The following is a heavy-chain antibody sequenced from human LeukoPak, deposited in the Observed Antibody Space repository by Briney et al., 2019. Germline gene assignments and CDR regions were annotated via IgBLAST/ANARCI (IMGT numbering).Heavy chain of an antibody. CDR3: AGALRLGELSSLDY. CDR2: ISSSSSYI. V-gene: IGHV3-21*01. D-gene: IGHD3-16*02. J-gene: IGHJ4*02. Sequence: GGSLRLSCAASGFTFNSYSMNWVRQAPGKGLEWVPSISSSSSYIYYADSVKGRFTISRDNAKNSLYLQMNSLRAEDTAVYYCAGALRLGELSSLDYWGQGTLVTVSS. CDR1: GFTFNSYS.